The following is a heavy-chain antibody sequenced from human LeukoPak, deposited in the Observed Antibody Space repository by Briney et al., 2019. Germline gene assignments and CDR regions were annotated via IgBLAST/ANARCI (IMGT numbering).Heavy chain of an antibody. J-gene: IGHJ4*02. CDR3: AREDATMVLPLDY. CDR1: GFTFSRYA. D-gene: IGHD5-18*01. CDR2: ISSGGDNT. Sequence: PGGSLRLSCAASGFTFSRYAMSWVRQAPGKGLEWVSAISSGGDNTYYADSVKGRLTISRDNSKNTLYVQMTSLRAEDTAVYYCAREDATMVLPLDYWGQGALVTVSS. V-gene: IGHV3-23*01.